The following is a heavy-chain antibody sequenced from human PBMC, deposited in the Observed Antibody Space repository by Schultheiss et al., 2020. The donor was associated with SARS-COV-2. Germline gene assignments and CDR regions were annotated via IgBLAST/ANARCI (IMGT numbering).Heavy chain of an antibody. D-gene: IGHD3-10*01. CDR2: IIPIFVTA. J-gene: IGHJ6*02. Sequence: SVKVSCKASGGTFSSYAISWVRQDPGQGLEWMGGIIPIFVTANYAQKFQGRVTITADKSTSTAYMELSSMRSDETAVYYCARVVLWFGELGGYGMDVWGQGTTVTVSS. V-gene: IGHV1-69*06. CDR3: ARVVLWFGELGGYGMDV. CDR1: GGTFSSYA.